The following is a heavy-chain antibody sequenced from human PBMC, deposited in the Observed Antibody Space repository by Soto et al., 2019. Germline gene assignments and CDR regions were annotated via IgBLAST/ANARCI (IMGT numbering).Heavy chain of an antibody. D-gene: IGHD3-10*01. V-gene: IGHV1-69*13. J-gene: IGHJ6*02. CDR3: ARDWYMVRGVTYYYYGMDV. Sequence: SVKVSCKASGGTFSSYAIIWVRQAPGQGREWMGGIIPIFGTANYAQKFHRKVTITAGETTRRAYMELRSLLSEDTVVSYYARDWYMVRGVTYYYYGMDVWGQGXTVTVSS. CDR2: IIPIFGTA. CDR1: GGTFSSYA.